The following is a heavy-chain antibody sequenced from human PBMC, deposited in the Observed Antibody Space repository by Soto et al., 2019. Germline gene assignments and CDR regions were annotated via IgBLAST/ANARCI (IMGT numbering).Heavy chain of an antibody. CDR3: AKDFDSDETSHGPNDY. J-gene: IGHJ4*02. CDR1: GFSFSSYG. Sequence: EVHLLESGGGLVQPGESLRLSCVASGFSFSSYGMSWVRQAPGKGLEWASIISGSGDDKYYADSVKGRFTISRDNSKNTMYLQMDSLRAEGTAVYYCAKDFDSDETSHGPNDYWGQGTLVTVSS. CDR2: ISGSGDDK. D-gene: IGHD3-22*01. V-gene: IGHV3-23*01.